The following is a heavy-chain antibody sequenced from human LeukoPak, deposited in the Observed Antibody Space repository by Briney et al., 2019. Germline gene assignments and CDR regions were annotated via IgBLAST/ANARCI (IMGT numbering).Heavy chain of an antibody. Sequence: GGSLRLSCAASGFTFSSYGMTWVRQAPGKGLEWVSYISSSSSTIYYADSVKGRFTISRDNAKNSLYLQLNSLRAEDTAVYYCAREWGGSRGSYYAFDIWGHGTMVTVSS. CDR3: AREWGGSRGSYYAFDI. D-gene: IGHD3-22*01. J-gene: IGHJ3*02. CDR2: ISSSSSTI. CDR1: GFTFSSYG. V-gene: IGHV3-48*01.